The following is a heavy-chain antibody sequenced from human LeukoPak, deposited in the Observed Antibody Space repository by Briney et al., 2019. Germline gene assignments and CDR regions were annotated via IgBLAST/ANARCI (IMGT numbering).Heavy chain of an antibody. CDR2: INQGGSQK. CDR3: ARSPREYGSGREFDF. V-gene: IGHV3-7*01. CDR1: GFTFSSYW. Sequence: SGGSLRLSCAASGFTFSSYWMSWVRQAPGKGLEWVANINQGGSQKYYVDSVKGRFTISRDNAKNSLYLQMNSLRAEDTAVYYCARSPREYGSGREFDFWGQGTLVTVFS. J-gene: IGHJ4*02. D-gene: IGHD3-10*01.